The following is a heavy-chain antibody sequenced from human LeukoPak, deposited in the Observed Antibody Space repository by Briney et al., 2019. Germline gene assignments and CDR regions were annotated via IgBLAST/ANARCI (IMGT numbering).Heavy chain of an antibody. J-gene: IGHJ4*02. D-gene: IGHD3-3*01. CDR1: GFPLSDAW. Sequence: GGSLRLSCAVSGFPLSDAWMSWVRQAPGKGLEWVSVIYSGGSTYYADSVKGRFTISRDNSKNTLYLQMNSLRAEDTAVYYCARPDFWSGYTFDYWGQGTLVTVSS. V-gene: IGHV3-53*01. CDR2: IYSGGST. CDR3: ARPDFWSGYTFDY.